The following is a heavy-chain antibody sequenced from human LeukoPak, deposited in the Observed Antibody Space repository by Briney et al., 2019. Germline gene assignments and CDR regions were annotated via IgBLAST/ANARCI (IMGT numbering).Heavy chain of an antibody. J-gene: IGHJ3*02. V-gene: IGHV3-30*02. CDR3: AKDLGSSGWYDAFDI. Sequence: PGGXLRLSCAASGFTFSSYGMHWVRQAPGKGVEWVAFIRYDGSNKYYADSVKGGFTISRDNSKNTLYLQMNSLRAEDTAVYYCAKDLGSSGWYDAFDIWGQGTMVTVSS. CDR1: GFTFSSYG. CDR2: IRYDGSNK. D-gene: IGHD6-19*01.